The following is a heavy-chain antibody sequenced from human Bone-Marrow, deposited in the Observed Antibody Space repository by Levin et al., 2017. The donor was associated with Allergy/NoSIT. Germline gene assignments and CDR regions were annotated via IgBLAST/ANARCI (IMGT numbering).Heavy chain of an antibody. V-gene: IGHV4-39*01. CDR1: GGSISSSSYY. CDR2: IYYSGST. Sequence: SETLSLTCTVSGGSISSSSYYWGWIRQPPGKGLEWIGIIYYSGSTYYNPSLKSRVTISVDTSKNQFSLKLSSVTAADTAVYYCARRDDAFDIWGQGTMVTVSS. J-gene: IGHJ3*02. CDR3: ARRDDAFDI.